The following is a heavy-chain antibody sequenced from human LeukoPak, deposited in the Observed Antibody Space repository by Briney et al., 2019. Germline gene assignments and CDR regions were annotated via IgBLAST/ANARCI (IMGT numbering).Heavy chain of an antibody. CDR2: IKQDGSEK. Sequence: GGSLRPSCAASGFTFSSYWMSWVRQAPGKGLEWVANIKQDGSEKYYVDSVKGRFTISRDNAKNSLYLQMNSLRAEDTAVYYCARVGGWPLDAFDIWGQGTMVTVSS. D-gene: IGHD6-19*01. CDR3: ARVGGWPLDAFDI. V-gene: IGHV3-7*01. CDR1: GFTFSSYW. J-gene: IGHJ3*02.